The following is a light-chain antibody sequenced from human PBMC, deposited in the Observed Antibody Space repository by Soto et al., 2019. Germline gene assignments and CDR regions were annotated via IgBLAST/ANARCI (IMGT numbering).Light chain of an antibody. Sequence: DIQMTQSPSSLSASVGDRVTITCRASQSISSNLNWYQQKPGKAPKLLIYAASSLPSGVPARFSGSGSGTDFTLTISSLQPEDFATYYCQQSYSTPFTFGPGTKVDIK. CDR1: QSISSN. V-gene: IGKV1-39*01. CDR2: AAS. CDR3: QQSYSTPFT. J-gene: IGKJ3*01.